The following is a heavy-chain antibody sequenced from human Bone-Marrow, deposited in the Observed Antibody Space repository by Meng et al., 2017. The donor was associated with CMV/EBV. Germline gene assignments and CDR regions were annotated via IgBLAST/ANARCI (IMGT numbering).Heavy chain of an antibody. V-gene: IGHV3-23*01. CDR2: ISCSGGST. D-gene: IGHD4-17*01. CDR1: GFTFSGYA. CDR3: AKKKGVTVASRCFDS. J-gene: IGHJ4*02. Sequence: GGSLRLSCAASGFTFSGYAMSWVRQAPGKGLEWVSAISCSGGSTYYADSVKGRFTISRDNSKNTLYLQMNSLRAEDTAVYYCAKKKGVTVASRCFDSWGQGTLVTVSS.